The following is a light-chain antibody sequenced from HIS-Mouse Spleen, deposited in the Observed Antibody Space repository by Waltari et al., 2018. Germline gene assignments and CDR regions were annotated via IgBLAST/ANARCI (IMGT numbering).Light chain of an antibody. CDR1: SPNIGSKY. CDR3: AAWDDSLSGPV. V-gene: IGLV1-47*01. Sequence: QSVLTQPPSASGTPGQRVTISCSGSSPNIGSKYVSWYQQLPGTAPKLLIYRNNQRPSGVPDRFSGSKSGTSASLTISGLRSEDEADYYCAAWDDSLSGPVFGGGTKLTVL. J-gene: IGLJ3*02. CDR2: RNN.